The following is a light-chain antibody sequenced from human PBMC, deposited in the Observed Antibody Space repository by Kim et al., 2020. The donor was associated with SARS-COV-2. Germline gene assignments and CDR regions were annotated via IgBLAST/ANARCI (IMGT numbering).Light chain of an antibody. CDR2: LGS. J-gene: IGKJ5*01. V-gene: IGKV2-28*01. Sequence: DIVMTQSPLSLPVTPGEPASISCRSSQSLLYSDGYTYLDWYLQKPGQSPQLLIYLGSNRASGVPDRFSGSGSGTDFTLKISRVAAEDVGVYYCMQGIHPITFGQGTRLEIK. CDR3: MQGIHPIT. CDR1: QSLLYSDGYTY.